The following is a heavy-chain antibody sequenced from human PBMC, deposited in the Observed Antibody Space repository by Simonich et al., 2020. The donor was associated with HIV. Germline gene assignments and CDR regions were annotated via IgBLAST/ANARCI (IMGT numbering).Heavy chain of an antibody. D-gene: IGHD2-15*01. CDR3: TTDDYSYYFHY. Sequence: EVQLVESGGGLVKPGGSLRLSCAASGFTFTNAWMSWVRQAPGKELEWLGRIKSTSDGGTTYYAAPVKGRFTISRDDSKNTLYLQRNSLKTDDTAVYYCTTDDYSYYFHYWGQGTLVTVSS. V-gene: IGHV3-15*01. CDR1: GFTFTNAW. CDR2: IKSTSDGGTT. J-gene: IGHJ4*02.